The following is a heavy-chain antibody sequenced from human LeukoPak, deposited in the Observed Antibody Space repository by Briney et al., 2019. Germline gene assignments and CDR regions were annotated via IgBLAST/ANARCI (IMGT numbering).Heavy chain of an antibody. CDR3: ARKAASGNYPLDY. J-gene: IGHJ4*02. CDR1: GFNFGSYS. V-gene: IGHV3-23*01. D-gene: IGHD3-10*01. Sequence: GGSLRLSCAASGFNFGSYSMTWVRQAPGKGLEWVSVISADSATTFYADSVKGRFTISRDNAKNTVFLQMSSLRAEDTALYYCARKAASGNYPLDYWGQGTLVTVSS. CDR2: ISADSATT.